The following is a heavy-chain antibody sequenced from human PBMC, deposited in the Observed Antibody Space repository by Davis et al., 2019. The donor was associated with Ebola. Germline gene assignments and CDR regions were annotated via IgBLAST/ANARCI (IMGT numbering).Heavy chain of an antibody. D-gene: IGHD2-15*01. CDR1: GGTFSSYA. J-gene: IGHJ6*02. CDR2: IIPILGIA. CDR3: AARGGPDYYYYYGMDV. Sequence: SVKVSCKASGGTFSSYAISWVRQAPGQGLEWMGRIIPILGIANYAQKFQERVTITRDMSTSTAYMELSSLRSEDTAVYYCAARGGPDYYYYYGMDVWGQGTTVTVSS. V-gene: IGHV1-69*04.